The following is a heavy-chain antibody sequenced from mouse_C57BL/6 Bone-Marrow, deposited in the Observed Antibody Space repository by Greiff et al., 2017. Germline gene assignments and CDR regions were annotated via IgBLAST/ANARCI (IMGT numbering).Heavy chain of an antibody. CDR2: ISYDGSN. Sequence: ESGPGLVKPSQSLSLTCSVTGYSITSGYYWNWLRQFPGNKLEWMGYISYDGSNNYNPSLKNRISITRDTSKNQFFLKLNSVTTEDTAQYYCARGYYGSSYVDYYAMDYWGQGTSGTVSS. J-gene: IGHJ4*01. CDR3: ARGYYGSSYVDYYAMDY. D-gene: IGHD1-1*01. V-gene: IGHV3-6*01. CDR1: GYSITSGYY.